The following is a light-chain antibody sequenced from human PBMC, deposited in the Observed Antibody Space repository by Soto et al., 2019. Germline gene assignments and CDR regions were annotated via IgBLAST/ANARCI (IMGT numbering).Light chain of an antibody. CDR3: QQYYSTPYT. CDR1: QSVLYSSNNKNY. V-gene: IGKV4-1*01. J-gene: IGKJ2*01. Sequence: DIVMTQSPDSLAVSLGERATINCKSSQSVLYSSNNKNYLAWYQQKPGQPPKLLIYWASTRESGVPDRFSGSGPGKDFTLTISSLQAEDVAVYYCQQYYSTPYTFGQGTKLEIK. CDR2: WAS.